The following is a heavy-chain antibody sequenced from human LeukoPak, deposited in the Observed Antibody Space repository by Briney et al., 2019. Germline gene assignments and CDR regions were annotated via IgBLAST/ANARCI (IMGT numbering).Heavy chain of an antibody. V-gene: IGHV3-23*01. D-gene: IGHD3-10*01. Sequence: GGSLRLSCEASGFTFNNYAMGWVRQAPGKGLEWVSSVFSGNGRTYYTDSVKGRFTISRDNSKNTVSLQMNSLRTEDTAVYYCAKYGSQGSPFYLDYWGQGTLVTVSS. J-gene: IGHJ4*02. CDR3: AKYGSQGSPFYLDY. CDR2: VFSGNGRT. CDR1: GFTFNNYA.